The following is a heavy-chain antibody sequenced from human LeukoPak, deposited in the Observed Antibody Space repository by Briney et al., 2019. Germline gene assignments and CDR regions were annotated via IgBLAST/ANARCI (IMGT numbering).Heavy chain of an antibody. V-gene: IGHV3-21*01. CDR3: ARFNLVVQGVIIGGYYFDY. CDR2: ITSGSSNI. CDR1: GFTFSSYS. J-gene: IGHJ4*02. Sequence: PGGSLRLSCAASGFTFSSYSMNWVRQAPGKGLEWVSSITSGSSNIYYADSVKGRFTISRDNAKNSLYLQMNSLRAEDTAVYYCARFNLVVQGVIIGGYYFDYWGQGTLVTVSS. D-gene: IGHD3-10*01.